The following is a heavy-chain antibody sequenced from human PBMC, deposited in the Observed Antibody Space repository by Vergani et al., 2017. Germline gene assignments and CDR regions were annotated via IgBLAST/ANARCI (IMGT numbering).Heavy chain of an antibody. CDR2: IIPIFGTA. J-gene: IGHJ4*02. CDR3: ARAGDDYGDYVFDY. Sequence: QVQLVQSGAEVKKPGSSVKVSCKASGGTFSSYAISCVRQAPGQGLEWMGGIIPIFGTANYAQKVQGRVTSTADEATSTDYMELSSLRSEDTAVYYCARAGDDYGDYVFDYWGQGTLVTVSS. V-gene: IGHV1-69*01. D-gene: IGHD4-17*01. CDR1: GGTFSSYA.